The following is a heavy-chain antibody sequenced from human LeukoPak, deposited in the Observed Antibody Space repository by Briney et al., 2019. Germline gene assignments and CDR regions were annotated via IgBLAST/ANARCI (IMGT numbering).Heavy chain of an antibody. Sequence: GGSLRLSCAASGFTFSSYGMHWVRQAPGKGLEWVAVIWYDGSNKYYADSVKGRFTISRDNPKNTLYLQMNSLRAEDTAVYYCARSPNYGDYSSVDYWGQGTLVTVSS. D-gene: IGHD4-17*01. J-gene: IGHJ4*02. CDR1: GFTFSSYG. V-gene: IGHV3-33*01. CDR3: ARSPNYGDYSSVDY. CDR2: IWYDGSNK.